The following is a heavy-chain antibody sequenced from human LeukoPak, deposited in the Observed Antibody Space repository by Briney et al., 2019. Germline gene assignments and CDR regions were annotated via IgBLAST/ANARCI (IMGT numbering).Heavy chain of an antibody. Sequence: WFRQAPGKGLEWLGSIYYSGSTYYNPSLKSRVTISVDTSKNQFSLKLNSVTAADTAVYYCARLWGRYGSGTYPFDYWGQGTLVTVSS. D-gene: IGHD3-10*01. J-gene: IGHJ4*02. V-gene: IGHV4-39*01. CDR2: IYYSGST. CDR3: ARLWGRYGSGTYPFDY.